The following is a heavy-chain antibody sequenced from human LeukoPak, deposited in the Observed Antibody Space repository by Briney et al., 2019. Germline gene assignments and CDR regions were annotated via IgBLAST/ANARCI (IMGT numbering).Heavy chain of an antibody. Sequence: GGSLRLSCAASGFTFSDYYMSRIRQAPGKELEWVSYISSSGSTIYYADSVKGRFTISRDNAKNSLYLQMNSLRAEDTAVYYCARSYYSSSSEGMDVWGQGTTVTVSS. CDR2: ISSSGSTI. CDR1: GFTFSDYY. J-gene: IGHJ6*02. D-gene: IGHD6-6*01. V-gene: IGHV3-11*01. CDR3: ARSYYSSSSEGMDV.